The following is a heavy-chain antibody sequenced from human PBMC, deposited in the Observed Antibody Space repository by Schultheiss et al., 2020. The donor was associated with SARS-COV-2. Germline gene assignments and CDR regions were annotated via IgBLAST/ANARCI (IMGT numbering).Heavy chain of an antibody. CDR2: IRNKANGGTT. CDR3: ARARNSSGYFDY. D-gene: IGHD3-22*01. CDR1: GFTFSYYY. V-gene: IGHV3-71*01. J-gene: IGHJ4*02. Sequence: GGSLRLSCAASGFTFSYYYMSGVRQAPGKGLEWVGFIRNKANGGTTDYAAPVKGRFTISRDDSKNTLYLQMNSLRAEDTAVYYCARARNSSGYFDYWGQGTLVTVSS.